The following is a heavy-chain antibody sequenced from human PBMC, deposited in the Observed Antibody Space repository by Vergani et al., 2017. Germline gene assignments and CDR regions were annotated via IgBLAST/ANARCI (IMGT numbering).Heavy chain of an antibody. V-gene: IGHV3-33*01. CDR2: IWYDGSKE. D-gene: IGHD2-8*01. Sequence: QVQLEESGGGVVQPGRSLRLSCAGSGFTLSSHAMHWVRQAPGKGLEWVAFIWYDGSKEYYADSVKGRFTISRDNSKNTLYLQMNNLRAADTAVYYCARSGDCADGVCYMTYYYYMDVWGKGTAVTVSS. J-gene: IGHJ6*03. CDR3: ARSGDCADGVCYMTYYYYMDV. CDR1: GFTLSSHA.